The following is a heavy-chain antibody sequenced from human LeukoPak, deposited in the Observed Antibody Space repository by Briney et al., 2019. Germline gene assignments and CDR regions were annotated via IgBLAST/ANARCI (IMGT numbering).Heavy chain of an antibody. J-gene: IGHJ4*02. CDR1: GASISTYY. Sequence: PSETPSLTCTVSGASISTYYWSWIRQPAGKGLEWIGHIYTSESTNYNPSLKSRVTISVDTSKNQFSLKLSSVTAADTAVYYCARRPYYYGSGSYYRYWGQGTLVTVSS. CDR3: ARRPYYYGSGSYYRY. D-gene: IGHD3-10*01. CDR2: IYTSEST. V-gene: IGHV4-4*07.